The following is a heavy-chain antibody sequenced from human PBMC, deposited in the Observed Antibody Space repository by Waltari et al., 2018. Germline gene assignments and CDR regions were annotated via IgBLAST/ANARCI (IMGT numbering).Heavy chain of an antibody. CDR3: AKDQGETGEIFDY. J-gene: IGHJ4*02. CDR1: VFTFSSYA. Sequence: EVQLLESGGGLVQPGGSLSLSCAASVFTFSSYAMIWVRPAPGKGLEWVSAMSGSGGSTYYADSVKGRFTISRDNSKNTLYLQMNSLRAEDTAVYYCAKDQGETGEIFDYWGQGTLVTVSS. CDR2: MSGSGGST. D-gene: IGHD7-27*01. V-gene: IGHV3-23*01.